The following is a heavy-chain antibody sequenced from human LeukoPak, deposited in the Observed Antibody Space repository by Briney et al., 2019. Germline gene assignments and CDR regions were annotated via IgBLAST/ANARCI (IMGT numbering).Heavy chain of an antibody. Sequence: GASVKVSCKASGYTFTSYGISWVRQAPGQGLEWMGWISAYNGNTNYAQKLRGRVTMTTDTSTSTAYMELRSLRSDDTAVYYCARVADTAMVMYYYYYMDVWGKGTTVTVSS. V-gene: IGHV1-18*01. CDR1: GYTFTSYG. CDR3: ARVADTAMVMYYYYYMDV. CDR2: ISAYNGNT. J-gene: IGHJ6*03. D-gene: IGHD5-18*01.